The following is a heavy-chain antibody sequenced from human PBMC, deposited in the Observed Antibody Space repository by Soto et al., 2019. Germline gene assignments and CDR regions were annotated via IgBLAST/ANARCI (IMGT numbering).Heavy chain of an antibody. CDR2: MNPNSGNT. J-gene: IGHJ4*02. Sequence: ASVKVSCKASGYNFNTFDIYWVRQATGHGLEWMGWMNPNSGNTGYAQELRGRVTMTRNTSTTTAYMELTSLRSGDTGVYYCAGGNFRYWGQGTLVTVSS. V-gene: IGHV1-8*02. CDR3: AGGNFRY. CDR1: GYNFNTFD.